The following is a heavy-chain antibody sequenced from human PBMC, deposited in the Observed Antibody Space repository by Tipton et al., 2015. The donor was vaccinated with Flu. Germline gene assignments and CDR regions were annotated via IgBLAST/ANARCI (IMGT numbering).Heavy chain of an antibody. Sequence: GSLRLSCAASGFTFGDYVMSWVRQAPGKGLEWVSAITNNGESTYYVDSVKGRFTISRDNSNNTLYLHMSSLRAVDTAIYYCVKDVWDYWGQGTLVTVSS. D-gene: IGHD2-21*01. CDR2: ITNNGEST. J-gene: IGHJ4*02. CDR3: VKDVWDY. V-gene: IGHV3-23*01. CDR1: GFTFGDYV.